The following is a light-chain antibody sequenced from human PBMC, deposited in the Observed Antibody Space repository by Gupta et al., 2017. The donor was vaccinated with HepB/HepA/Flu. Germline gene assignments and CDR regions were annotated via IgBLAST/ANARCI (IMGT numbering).Light chain of an antibody. Sequence: QPVLTQPPTASVTPGQRVSSPRSGSSPNIGSQYVYWYQQLPGTAPKQLIYRKNQRPSGVADRFSGSKSGASATLAISGLRSEDEDDYYCAAWDDSLSALWIFGAGTKVTVL. V-gene: IGLV1-47*01. J-gene: IGLJ1*01. CDR3: AAWDDSLSALWI. CDR1: SPNIGSQY. CDR2: RKN.